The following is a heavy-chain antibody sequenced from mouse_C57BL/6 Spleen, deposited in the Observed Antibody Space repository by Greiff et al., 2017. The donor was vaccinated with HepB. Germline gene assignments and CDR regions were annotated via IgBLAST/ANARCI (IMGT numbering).Heavy chain of an antibody. CDR1: GYTFTSYW. J-gene: IGHJ2*01. CDR3: ARSGRTGGFDY. Sequence: VKLQQPGAELVMPGASVKLSCKASGYTFTSYWMHWVKQRPGQGLEWIGEIDPSDSYTNYNQKFKGKSTLTVDKSSSTAYMQLSSLTSEDSAVYYCARSGRTGGFDYWGQGTTLTVSS. D-gene: IGHD4-1*01. CDR2: IDPSDSYT. V-gene: IGHV1-69*01.